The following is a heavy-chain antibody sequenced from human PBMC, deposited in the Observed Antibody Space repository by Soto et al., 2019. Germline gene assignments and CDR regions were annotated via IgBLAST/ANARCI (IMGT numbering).Heavy chain of an antibody. CDR1: GGSISSYY. CDR2: IYYSGST. D-gene: IGHD2-2*01. V-gene: IGHV4-59*01. J-gene: IGHJ5*02. CDR3: ARALVVPAANWFDP. Sequence: SETLSLTCTVSGGSISSYYWSWIRQPPGKGLEWIGYIYYSGSTNYNPSLKSRVTILVDTSKNQFSLKLSSVTAADTAVYYCARALVVPAANWFDPWGQGTLVTVSS.